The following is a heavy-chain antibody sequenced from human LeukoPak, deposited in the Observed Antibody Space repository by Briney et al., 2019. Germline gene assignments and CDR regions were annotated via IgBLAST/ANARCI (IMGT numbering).Heavy chain of an antibody. CDR1: GFTFNSYA. Sequence: GGSLRLSCAASGFTFNSYAMSWVRQAPGKGLEWVSAISASGGTTYYADSVRGRFTISRDNSESTLYLQMNSLRVEDTAVYYCAKEPREYCSSSACPNWLDPWGQGALVTVS. J-gene: IGHJ5*02. CDR3: AKEPREYCSSSACPNWLDP. V-gene: IGHV3-23*01. CDR2: ISASGGTT. D-gene: IGHD2/OR15-2a*01.